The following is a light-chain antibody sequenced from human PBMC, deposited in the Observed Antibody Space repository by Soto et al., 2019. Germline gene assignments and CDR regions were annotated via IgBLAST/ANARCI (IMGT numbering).Light chain of an antibody. CDR3: CSYARSYRLMI. J-gene: IGLJ2*01. Sequence: QSALTQPRSVSGSPGRSVTISCTGTYSDIGSYNDVSWYQHHPAKAPRLMIFDVSQRPSGVPDRFSGSKSGNTASLTISGLQTEDEADYYCCSYARSYRLMIFGEGTKLTVL. CDR1: YSDIGSYND. V-gene: IGLV2-11*01. CDR2: DVS.